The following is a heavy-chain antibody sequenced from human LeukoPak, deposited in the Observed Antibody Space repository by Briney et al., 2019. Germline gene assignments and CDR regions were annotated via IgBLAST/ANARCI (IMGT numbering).Heavy chain of an antibody. CDR3: ARPRPRYCSSTSCSYLDY. V-gene: IGHV5-51*01. J-gene: IGHJ4*02. Sequence: GESLKISCKGSGYSFTSYWIGWVRQMPGKGLEWMGIIYPGDSDTKYSLSFQGQVTISADKSISTAYLQWSRLKASDTAMYYCARPRPRYCSSTSCSYLDYWGQGTLVTLSS. D-gene: IGHD2-2*01. CDR2: IYPGDSDT. CDR1: GYSFTSYW.